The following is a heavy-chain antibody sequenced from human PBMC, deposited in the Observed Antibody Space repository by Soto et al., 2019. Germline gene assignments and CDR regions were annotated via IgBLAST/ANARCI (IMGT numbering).Heavy chain of an antibody. CDR3: ARDRGWSSGSSPGGFDY. CDR1: GGSISSGGYY. Sequence: QVQLQESGPGLVKPSQTLSLTCTVSGGSISSGGYYWSWIRQHPGKGLEWIGYIYYSGNTYYNPSLKSRVTISVDTSKNQFSLKLSSVTAADTAVYYCARDRGWSSGSSPGGFDYWGQGTLVTVSS. D-gene: IGHD1-26*01. J-gene: IGHJ4*02. CDR2: IYYSGNT. V-gene: IGHV4-31*03.